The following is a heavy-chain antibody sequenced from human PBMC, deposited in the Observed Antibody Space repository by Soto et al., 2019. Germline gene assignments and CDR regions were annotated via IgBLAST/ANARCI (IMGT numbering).Heavy chain of an antibody. D-gene: IGHD4-4*01. V-gene: IGHV3-30*18. J-gene: IGHJ6*03. CDR3: AKTAPMGDDYNYYDYYMDV. CDR2: ISYAGGNK. CDR1: GFTFNTYG. Sequence: QVQLVESGGGVVQPGRSLRLSCAASGFTFNTYGMHWVRRAPGKGLEWVAVISYAGGNKYYADSVKGRFTISRDNSKNTLYLQMNSLRPEDTAVYYCAKTAPMGDDYNYYDYYMDVWGKGTTVTVSS.